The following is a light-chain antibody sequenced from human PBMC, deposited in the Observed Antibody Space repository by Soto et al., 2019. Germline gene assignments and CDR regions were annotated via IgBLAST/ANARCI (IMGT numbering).Light chain of an antibody. CDR2: RNN. V-gene: IGLV1-47*01. CDR1: SSNIGSNY. J-gene: IGLJ1*01. Sequence: VRTRPPSATGVPRQSVTISYSESSSNIGSNYVYWYQQLPGTAPKLLIYRNNQRPSGVPDRFSGSKSGTSASLAISGLRSEDEANYYCAAWDDSLSGYVFGTGTKVTVL. CDR3: AAWDDSLSGYV.